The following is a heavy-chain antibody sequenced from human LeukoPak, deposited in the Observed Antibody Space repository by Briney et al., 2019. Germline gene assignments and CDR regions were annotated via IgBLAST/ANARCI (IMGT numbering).Heavy chain of an antibody. V-gene: IGHV4-61*01. J-gene: IGHJ4*02. CDR2: IYYTGTT. CDR1: GGSVNSGSYY. D-gene: IGHD3-16*01. Sequence: SETLSLTCTVSGGSVNSGSYYWSWIRQPPGKGLEWIGYIYYTGTTNCNPSLKSRVTISVDTSKNQFSLKMSSVTAADTAVYYCASVYDYVQSWGQGTLVTVSP. CDR3: ASVYDYVQS.